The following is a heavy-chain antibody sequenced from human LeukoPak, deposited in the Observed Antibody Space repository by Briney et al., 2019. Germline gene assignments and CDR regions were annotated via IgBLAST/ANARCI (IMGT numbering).Heavy chain of an antibody. CDR2: INHSGST. J-gene: IGHJ4*02. CDR3: ARVETGYCSGGSCLISFDY. D-gene: IGHD2-15*01. V-gene: IGHV4-34*01. CDR1: GGSFSGYY. Sequence: SETLSLTCAVYGGSFSGYYWSWIRHPPGKGLELIGEINHSGSTNYNPSLKSRVTISVDTSKNQFSLKLSSVTAADTAVYYCARVETGYCSGGSCLISFDYWGQGTLVTVSS.